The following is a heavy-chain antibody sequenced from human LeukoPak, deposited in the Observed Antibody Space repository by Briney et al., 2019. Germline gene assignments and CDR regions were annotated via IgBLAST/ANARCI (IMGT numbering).Heavy chain of an antibody. V-gene: IGHV3-15*01. CDR2: IKSNTHGGTT. CDR3: TTNWNNGVLDY. Sequence: GGPLRLSCAASGLTFTNAWMRWVRQSPGKGREWVGRIKSNTHGGTTDYAAPVKGRFAISRDDSKNTLFLQMNSLEPEDTAVYYCTTNWNNGVLDYWGQGTLVTVSS. CDR1: GLTFTNAW. J-gene: IGHJ4*02. D-gene: IGHD1/OR15-1a*01.